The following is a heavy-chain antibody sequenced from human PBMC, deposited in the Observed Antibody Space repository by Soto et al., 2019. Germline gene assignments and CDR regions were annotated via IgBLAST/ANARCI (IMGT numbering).Heavy chain of an antibody. Sequence: QVQLQEPGPGLVKPSQTLSLICTVSGGSISSGDYYWSWIRQPPGKGLEWIAYIYYTGSTYYNPSLKSRVTISVDTSKNQFSLKLSSVTAADTAVYYCASGLHSWDAFDYWGQGPLVTVSS. CDR3: ASGLHSWDAFDY. J-gene: IGHJ4*02. D-gene: IGHD1-26*01. CDR2: IYYTGST. CDR1: GGSISSGDYY. V-gene: IGHV4-30-4*01.